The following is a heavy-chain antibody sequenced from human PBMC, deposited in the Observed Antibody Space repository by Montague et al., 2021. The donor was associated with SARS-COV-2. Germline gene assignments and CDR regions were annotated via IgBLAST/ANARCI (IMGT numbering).Heavy chain of an antibody. CDR1: GDSVSSTAAA. Sequence: CAISGDSVSSTAAAWNWNRQSPSRGLEWLGRTYYRSEWHTDYAVSVEGRLAIDADTSRNQFSLQLHSVTPEGSAVYYCASGWTLFDWGQGTLVTVSS. CDR3: ASGWTLFD. V-gene: IGHV6-1*01. CDR2: TYYRSEWHT. J-gene: IGHJ4*02. D-gene: IGHD6-19*01.